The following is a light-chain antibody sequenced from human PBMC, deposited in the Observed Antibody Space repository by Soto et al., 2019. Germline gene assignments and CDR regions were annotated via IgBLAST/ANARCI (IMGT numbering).Light chain of an antibody. CDR2: GTS. V-gene: IGLV1-40*01. Sequence: QSVLTQPPSVSGAPGQRVTISCTGSSSNIGTGYDVHWYQQLPGTAPKILIYGTSNRPSGVPDRFSGSKSGTTASLAITGLHAEDEADYYCQPYDSSLSGSVFGGGTKLTVL. CDR1: SSNIGTGYD. CDR3: QPYDSSLSGSV. J-gene: IGLJ3*02.